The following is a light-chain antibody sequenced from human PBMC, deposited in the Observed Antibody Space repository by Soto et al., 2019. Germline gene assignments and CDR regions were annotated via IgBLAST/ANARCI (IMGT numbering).Light chain of an antibody. Sequence: QSALTQPRSVSGSPGQSVTISCTGTSSDVGAYDYVSWYQQHPGKAPKLILYDVTKRPSGVPDRFSGSKSGNTASLTISGLQAEDEADYYCCSYAGSYTVIFGGGTQLTVL. CDR1: SSDVGAYDY. CDR2: DVT. V-gene: IGLV2-11*01. CDR3: CSYAGSYTVI. J-gene: IGLJ2*01.